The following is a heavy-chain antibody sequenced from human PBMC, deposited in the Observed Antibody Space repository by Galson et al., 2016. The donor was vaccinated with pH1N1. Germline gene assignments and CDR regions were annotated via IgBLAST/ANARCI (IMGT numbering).Heavy chain of an antibody. J-gene: IGHJ4*02. D-gene: IGHD2-2*01. CDR2: INNRGNIM. V-gene: IGHV3-48*04. Sequence: SLRLSCAASGFTFTTYSMSWVRQAPGKGLEWVSYINNRGNIMYYADSVKGRFTISRDNAKNSLYLQMNSLRAEDTAIYYCARDQDFSVPPQLDFWGQGSLVTVSS. CDR1: GFTFTTYS. CDR3: ARDQDFSVPPQLDF.